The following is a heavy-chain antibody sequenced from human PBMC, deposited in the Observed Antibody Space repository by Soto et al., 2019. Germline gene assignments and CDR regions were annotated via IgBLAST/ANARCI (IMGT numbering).Heavy chain of an antibody. D-gene: IGHD2-2*01. Sequence: RGSLRLSCAASGFAVSSHYMNWVRQAPGKGLEWVSVIYSGGSTYYADSVEGRFTISRDISQNTVYLQMNSLRAEDTAIYFCARDRGDCSSVNCFASYYFGMDVWGQGTTVTVSS. J-gene: IGHJ6*02. V-gene: IGHV3-53*01. CDR2: IYSGGST. CDR3: ARDRGDCSSVNCFASYYFGMDV. CDR1: GFAVSSHY.